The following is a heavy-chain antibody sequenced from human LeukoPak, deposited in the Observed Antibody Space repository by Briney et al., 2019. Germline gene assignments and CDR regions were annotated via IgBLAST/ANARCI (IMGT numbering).Heavy chain of an antibody. CDR1: GGTFSSYA. CDR3: ARVTEQTSYGMDV. Sequence: ASVKVSCKASGGTFSSYAISWVRQAPGRGLEWMGGIIPIFGTADYAQKFQGRVTITADESTSTAYMELSSLRSEDTAVYYCARVTEQTSYGMDVWGQGTTVTVSS. CDR2: IIPIFGTA. V-gene: IGHV1-69*13. D-gene: IGHD1-26*01. J-gene: IGHJ6*02.